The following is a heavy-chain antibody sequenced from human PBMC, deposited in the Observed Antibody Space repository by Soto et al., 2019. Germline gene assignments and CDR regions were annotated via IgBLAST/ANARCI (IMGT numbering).Heavy chain of an antibody. Sequence: SETLSLTCTVSGGSISSSSYYWGWIRQPPGKGLEWIGSIYYSGSTYYNPSLKSRVTISVDTSKNQFSLKLSSVTAADTAVYYCARGDGWQLVHFQHWGQGTLVTVSS. CDR1: GGSISSSSYY. CDR2: IYYSGST. V-gene: IGHV4-39*01. J-gene: IGHJ1*01. CDR3: ARGDGWQLVHFQH. D-gene: IGHD6-13*01.